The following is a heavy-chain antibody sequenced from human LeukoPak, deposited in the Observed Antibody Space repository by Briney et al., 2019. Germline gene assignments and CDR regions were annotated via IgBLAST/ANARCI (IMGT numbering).Heavy chain of an antibody. CDR1: GFTFSSYS. V-gene: IGHV3-48*01. Sequence: GGSLRLSCAASGFTFSSYSMNWVRQAPGKGLEWVSYISSSSSTIYYADSVKGRFAISRDNAKNSLYLQMNSLRAEDTAVYYCARGIAAAVNHAFDIWGQGTMVTVSS. J-gene: IGHJ3*02. CDR3: ARGIAAAVNHAFDI. D-gene: IGHD6-13*01. CDR2: ISSSSSTI.